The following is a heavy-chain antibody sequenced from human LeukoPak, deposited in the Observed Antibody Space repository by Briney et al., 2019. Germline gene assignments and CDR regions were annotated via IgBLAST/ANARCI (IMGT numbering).Heavy chain of an antibody. CDR3: ARVIRRITIFGVVIWPLNWFDP. J-gene: IGHJ5*02. CDR2: MNPNSGNT. V-gene: IGHV1-8*01. D-gene: IGHD3-3*01. Sequence: EASVKVSCKASGYTFTSYDINWVRQATGQGLEWMGWMNPNSGNTGYAQKFQGRVTMTRNTSISTAYMELSSLRSEDTAVYYCARVIRRITIFGVVIWPLNWFDPWGQGTLVTVSS. CDR1: GYTFTSYD.